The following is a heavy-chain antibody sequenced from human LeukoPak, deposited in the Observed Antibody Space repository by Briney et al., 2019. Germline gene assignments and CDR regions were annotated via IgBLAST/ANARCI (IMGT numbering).Heavy chain of an antibody. J-gene: IGHJ4*02. CDR1: GFTFSSYW. Sequence: GGSLRLSCAASGFTFSSYWMHWVRQAPGKGLVWVSRINSDGSSTSYADSVKGRFTISRDNAKNTPYLQMNSLRAEDTAVYYCAKASTRILYDYVDYWGQGTLATVSS. CDR2: INSDGSST. V-gene: IGHV3-74*01. D-gene: IGHD2-8*01. CDR3: AKASTRILYDYVDY.